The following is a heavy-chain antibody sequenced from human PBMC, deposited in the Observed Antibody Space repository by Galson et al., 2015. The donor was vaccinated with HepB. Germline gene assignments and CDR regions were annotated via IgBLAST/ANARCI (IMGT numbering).Heavy chain of an antibody. CDR2: ISSSGSNI. CDR3: ARGARAAAAGTIGLDY. CDR1: GFTFSSYE. V-gene: IGHV3-48*03. D-gene: IGHD6-13*01. J-gene: IGHJ4*02. Sequence: SLRLSCAASGFTFSSYEMNWVRQAPGKGLEWVSSISSSGSNIYYADSVKGRFTISRDNAKNSLYLQMNSLRAEDTAVYYCARGARAAAAGTIGLDYWGQGTLVTVSS.